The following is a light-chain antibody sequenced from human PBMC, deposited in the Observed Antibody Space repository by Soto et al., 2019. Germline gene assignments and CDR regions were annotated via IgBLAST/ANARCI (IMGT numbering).Light chain of an antibody. J-gene: IGKJ1*01. Sequence: DIQMTQSPSSLSASVGDRVTITCRTSQGMRNDLGWYQQKPGKAPKRLIYAASSLRSGVPSRFSGSGSGTEFSLAISRLQPEDFATDYCLKHNSYPWTFGQGTKVEIK. CDR1: QGMRND. CDR3: LKHNSYPWT. V-gene: IGKV1-17*01. CDR2: AAS.